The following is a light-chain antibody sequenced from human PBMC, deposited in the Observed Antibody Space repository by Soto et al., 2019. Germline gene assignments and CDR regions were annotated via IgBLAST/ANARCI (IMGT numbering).Light chain of an antibody. Sequence: QSALTQPASVSGSPGQSITISCTGTSSDVGGYNYVSWYQQHPGKAPKLMISEVTNRPSGVSNRFSGSKSGNTASLTISGLQAEDEDDYYCSSYTSSSTYVFGTGTKLTVL. CDR2: EVT. CDR1: SSDVGGYNY. J-gene: IGLJ1*01. V-gene: IGLV2-14*01. CDR3: SSYTSSSTYV.